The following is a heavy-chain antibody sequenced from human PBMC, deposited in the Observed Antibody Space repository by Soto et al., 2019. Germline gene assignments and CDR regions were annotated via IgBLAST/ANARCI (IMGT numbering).Heavy chain of an antibody. CDR3: ARWFTYGNFDYFDY. J-gene: IGHJ4*02. Sequence: GGSMRLSCAASGFTFRSYGRHWFRQAPGKGLMWVSRINSGGGTTTYADSVRGRFTISRDNARNTLYLQMNGLRAEDTALYYCARWFTYGNFDYFDYWGQGTQVTVSS. V-gene: IGHV3-74*01. CDR1: GFTFRSYG. CDR2: INSGGGTT. D-gene: IGHD3-10*01.